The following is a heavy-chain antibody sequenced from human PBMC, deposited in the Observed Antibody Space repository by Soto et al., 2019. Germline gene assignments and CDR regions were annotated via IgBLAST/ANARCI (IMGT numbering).Heavy chain of an antibody. J-gene: IGHJ6*02. V-gene: IGHV1-2*02. Sequence: ASVKVSCKASGYIFTGYYIHWVRQAPGQGLEWMGWIDPNSGGTKYAPKFQGRVTVTRDTSITTAYMDLIRLTSDDTAVYYCAKGTVLGDYYYGPDVWGQGTMVTSP. D-gene: IGHD6-6*01. CDR2: IDPNSGGT. CDR3: AKGTVLGDYYYGPDV. CDR1: GYIFTGYY.